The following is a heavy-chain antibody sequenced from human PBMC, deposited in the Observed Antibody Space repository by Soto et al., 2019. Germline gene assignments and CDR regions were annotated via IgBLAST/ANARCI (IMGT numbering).Heavy chain of an antibody. CDR1: GFTFSSYA. J-gene: IGHJ3*02. CDR3: ARDLSLYDSSGYYALDAFDI. CDR2: ISYDGSNK. Sequence: PGGSLRLSCAASGFTFSSYAMHWVRQAPGKGLEWVAVISYDGSNKYYADSVKGRFTISRDNSKNSLYLQMNSLRAEDTAVYYCARDLSLYDSSGYYALDAFDIWGQGTMVTVSS. D-gene: IGHD3-22*01. V-gene: IGHV3-30-3*01.